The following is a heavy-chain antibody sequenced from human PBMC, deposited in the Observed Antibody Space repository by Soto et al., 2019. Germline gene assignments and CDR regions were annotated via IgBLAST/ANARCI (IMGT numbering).Heavy chain of an antibody. Sequence: EVQLLESGGGLVQPGGSLRLSCAAPGFTFSNYAMNWVRQAPGKGLEWVSVISGSGGSTYYADSVKGRFTISRDNSKNTLYLQMNSLRCEDTAVYYCARRSSCWYFDYWGQGTLVTVSS. CDR1: GFTFSNYA. CDR3: ARRSSCWYFDY. CDR2: ISGSGGST. V-gene: IGHV3-23*01. J-gene: IGHJ4*02. D-gene: IGHD6-19*01.